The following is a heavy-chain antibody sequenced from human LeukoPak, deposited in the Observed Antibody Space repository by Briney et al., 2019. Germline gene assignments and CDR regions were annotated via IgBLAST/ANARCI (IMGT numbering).Heavy chain of an antibody. J-gene: IGHJ4*01. CDR3: ARDLITALWFGDSNLGDY. CDR1: GFTFYSYA. CDR2: ISSSSSYI. Sequence: GVSLRLSCAASGFTFYSYAMIWLPQAPGKGLEWGSSISSSSSYIYYAESVKGRFTSSRENAKTSLYLQMNSLRAEDTAVYYCARDLITALWFGDSNLGDYWGQGTLVTVSS. D-gene: IGHD3-10*01. V-gene: IGHV3-21*01.